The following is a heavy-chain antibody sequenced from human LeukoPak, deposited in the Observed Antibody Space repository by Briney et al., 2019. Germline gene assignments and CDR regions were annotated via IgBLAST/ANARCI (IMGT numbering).Heavy chain of an antibody. D-gene: IGHD6-19*01. CDR1: GFTFSSYA. CDR3: VKDRPGYSGCYPYFDC. J-gene: IGHJ4*02. Sequence: GGSLRLSCAASGFTFSSYAMGWDRQAPGKGLEWVSGISYSGGTTYYADSVKGRFTISRDNSKNTLYLQMNSLRAEYTAVYYCVKDRPGYSGCYPYFDCWGQGALVTVSS. CDR2: ISYSGGTT. V-gene: IGHV3-23*01.